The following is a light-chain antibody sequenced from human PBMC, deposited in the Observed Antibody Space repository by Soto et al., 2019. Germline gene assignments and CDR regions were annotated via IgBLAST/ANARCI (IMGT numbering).Light chain of an antibody. J-gene: IGLJ2*01. CDR1: SSDVGGYNY. CDR3: SSFAGNYNLV. CDR2: EVS. Sequence: QSALTQPPSASGSPGQSVTISCTGTSSDVGGYNYVSWYQQHPGKAPKLMISEVSKRPSGVPDRFSGSKSGNTASLTVSGLQAEDEADYYCSSFAGNYNLVFGGGTKLTAL. V-gene: IGLV2-8*01.